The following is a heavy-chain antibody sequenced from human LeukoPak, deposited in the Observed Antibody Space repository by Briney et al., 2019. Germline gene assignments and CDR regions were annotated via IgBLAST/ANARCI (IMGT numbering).Heavy chain of an antibody. CDR1: GGTFSSYA. CDR3: ARDTKDIVVVPAAMPNNWFDP. J-gene: IGHJ5*02. V-gene: IGHV1-69*05. D-gene: IGHD2-2*01. CDR2: IIPIFGTA. Sequence: ASVKVSCKASGGTFSSYAISWVRQAPGQGLEWMGGIIPIFGTANYAQKFQGRVTITTDESTSTAYMELSRLRSDDTAVYYCARDTKDIVVVPAAMPNNWFDPWGQGTLVTVSS.